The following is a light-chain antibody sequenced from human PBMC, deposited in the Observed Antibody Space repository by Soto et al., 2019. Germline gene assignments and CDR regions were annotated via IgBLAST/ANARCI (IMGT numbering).Light chain of an antibody. CDR3: QQLNSYPL. CDR1: QGISSY. V-gene: IGKV1-9*01. Sequence: IHMTQSPSSLSASVGDRVTITCRASQGISSYLAWYQQKPGKAPKLLIYTASTLQSGVPSRLSGSGSGTEFTLTISSMKPEDFATYYCQQLNSYPLFGHGTRLEIK. J-gene: IGKJ5*01. CDR2: TAS.